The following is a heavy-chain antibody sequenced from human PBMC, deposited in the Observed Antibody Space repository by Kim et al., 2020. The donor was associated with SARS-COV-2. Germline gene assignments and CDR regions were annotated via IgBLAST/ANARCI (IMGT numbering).Heavy chain of an antibody. J-gene: IGHJ6*02. CDR3: TSTCSSFMCYGPQYYYGLDV. CDR2: IRRKTDGGTT. V-gene: IGHV3-49*03. D-gene: IGHD2-2*01. CDR1: GFTLGDYP. Sequence: GGSLRLSCTASGFTLGDYPLSWFRQAPGKGLEWVGFIRRKTDGGTTENAASVRGRFTISRDDSNSVAYLQMNSLKTEDTGVYYCTSTCSSFMCYGPQYYYGLDVWGPGTTVTVSS.